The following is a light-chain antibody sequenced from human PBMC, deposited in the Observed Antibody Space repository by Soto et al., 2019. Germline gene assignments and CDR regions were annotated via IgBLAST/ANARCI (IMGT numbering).Light chain of an antibody. J-gene: IGKJ1*01. Sequence: DIQLTQSPSSLSASVGDRVTMTCRTSQRITSYLNWYQQKPGKAPRLLIYGSSSLQGGVPSRFSGSGSGTDFTLIISSLQPEDFATYYCQQSHSMPWTFGQGTKVEIK. CDR1: QRITSY. CDR2: GSS. V-gene: IGKV1-39*01. CDR3: QQSHSMPWT.